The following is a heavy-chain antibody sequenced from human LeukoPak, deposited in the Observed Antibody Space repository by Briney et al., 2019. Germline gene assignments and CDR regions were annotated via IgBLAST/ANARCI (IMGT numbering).Heavy chain of an antibody. CDR3: ARDGLAYCGGDCYSPSDY. D-gene: IGHD2-21*02. J-gene: IGHJ4*02. CDR2: INPSGGST. Sequence: ASVKVSCKASGGTFTSYYMHWVRQAPGQGLEWMGIINPSGGSTSYAQKFQGRVTMTRDTSTSTVYMELSSLRSEDTAVYYCARDGLAYCGGDCYSPSDYWGQGTLVTVSS. V-gene: IGHV1-46*01. CDR1: GGTFTSYY.